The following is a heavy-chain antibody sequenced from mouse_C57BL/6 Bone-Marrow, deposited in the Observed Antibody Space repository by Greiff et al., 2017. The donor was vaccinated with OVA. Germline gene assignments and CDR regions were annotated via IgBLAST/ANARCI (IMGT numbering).Heavy chain of an antibody. J-gene: IGHJ1*03. Sequence: QVQLKQPGAELVKPGASVKLSCKASGYTFTSYWMQWVKQRPGQGLEWIGEIDPSDSYTNYNQKFKGKATLTVDTSSSTAYMQLSSLTSEDSAVYYCARSVTGTERYFDVWGTGTTVTVSS. CDR2: IDPSDSYT. V-gene: IGHV1-50*01. CDR3: ARSVTGTERYFDV. D-gene: IGHD4-1*01. CDR1: GYTFTSYW.